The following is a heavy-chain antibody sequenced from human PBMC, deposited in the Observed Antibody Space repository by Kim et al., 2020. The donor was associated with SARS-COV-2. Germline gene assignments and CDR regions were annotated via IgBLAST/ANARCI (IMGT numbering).Heavy chain of an antibody. CDR2: IYYSGST. J-gene: IGHJ4*02. CDR1: GGSISSGGYY. Sequence: SETLSHTCTVSGGSISSGGYYWSWIRQHPGKGLEWIGYIYYSGSTYYNPSLKSRVTISVDTSKNQFSLKLSSVTAADTAVYYCARGRLTIFGVVNSFDYWGQGTLVTVSS. CDR3: ARGRLTIFGVVNSFDY. V-gene: IGHV4-31*03. D-gene: IGHD3-3*01.